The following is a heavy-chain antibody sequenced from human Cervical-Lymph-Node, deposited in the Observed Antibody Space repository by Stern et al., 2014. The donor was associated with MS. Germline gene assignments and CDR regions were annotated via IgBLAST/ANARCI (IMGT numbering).Heavy chain of an antibody. CDR3: ARQTTAWASDV. D-gene: IGHD1-14*01. CDR2: IYPGDSGT. Sequence: EVQLLQSGAELIRPGESLKISCKGSGFKFSIYWIAWVRQMPGKGLEWMGIIYPGDSGTRYSPSSQGQVTMSADKSTSTAYLQWSSLNASDTAMYFCARQTTAWASDVWGQGTLVTVSS. V-gene: IGHV5-51*01. CDR1: GFKFSIYW. J-gene: IGHJ4*02.